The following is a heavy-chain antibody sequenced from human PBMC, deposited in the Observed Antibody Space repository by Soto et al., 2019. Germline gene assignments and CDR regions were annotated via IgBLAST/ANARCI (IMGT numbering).Heavy chain of an antibody. V-gene: IGHV1-18*01. Sequence: ASAKLYCNASRYTFSSYGISWVRQAPGQGLEWMGWISAYNGNTNYAQKLQGRVTMTTDTSTSTAYMELRSLRSDDTAVYYCARDSQQLVPPDFDYWGQGTLVTVSS. CDR2: ISAYNGNT. D-gene: IGHD6-13*01. J-gene: IGHJ4*02. CDR1: RYTFSSYG. CDR3: ARDSQQLVPPDFDY.